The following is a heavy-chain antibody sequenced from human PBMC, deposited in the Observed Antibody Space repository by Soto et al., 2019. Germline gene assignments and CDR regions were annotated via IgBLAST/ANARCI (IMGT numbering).Heavy chain of an antibody. CDR2: ISAYNGNT. CDR3: ARLVEEYSSPIFFDY. CDR1: GYTFTSYG. Sequence: ASVKVSCKASGYTFTSYGISWVRQAPGQGLEWMGWISAYNGNTNYAQKLQGRVTMTTDTSTSTAYMELRSLRSDDTAVYYCARLVEEYSSPIFFDYWGQGTLVTVSS. V-gene: IGHV1-18*01. D-gene: IGHD6-6*01. J-gene: IGHJ4*02.